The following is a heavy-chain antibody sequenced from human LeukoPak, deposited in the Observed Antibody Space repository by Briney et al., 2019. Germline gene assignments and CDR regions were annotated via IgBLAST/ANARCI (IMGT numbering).Heavy chain of an antibody. J-gene: IGHJ3*02. CDR2: MNPNSGNT. V-gene: IGHV1-8*01. CDR3: ARAALKEYDSSGYYLSFDI. D-gene: IGHD3-22*01. CDR1: GYTFTSYD. Sequence: ASVKVSCKASGYTFTSYDINWVRQATGQGLEWMGWMNPNSGNTGYAQKFQGGVTMTRNTSISTAYMELSSLRSEDTAVYYCARAALKEYDSSGYYLSFDIWGQGTMVTVSS.